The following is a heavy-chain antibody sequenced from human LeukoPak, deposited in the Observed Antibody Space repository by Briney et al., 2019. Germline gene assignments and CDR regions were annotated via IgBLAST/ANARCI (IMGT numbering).Heavy chain of an antibody. D-gene: IGHD5-24*01. Sequence: SVKVSCKASGGTFSSYAISWVRQAPGQGLEWMGGIIPIFGAANYAQKFQGRVTITADESTSTAYMELSSLRSEDTAVYYCARSKTSGWLQSGYYFDYWGQGTLVTVSS. CDR3: ARSKTSGWLQSGYYFDY. V-gene: IGHV1-69*13. CDR2: IIPIFGAA. J-gene: IGHJ4*02. CDR1: GGTFSSYA.